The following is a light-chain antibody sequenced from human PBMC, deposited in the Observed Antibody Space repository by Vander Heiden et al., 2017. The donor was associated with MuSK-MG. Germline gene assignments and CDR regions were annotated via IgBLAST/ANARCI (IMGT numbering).Light chain of an antibody. V-gene: IGLV2-14*01. CDR2: DVS. J-gene: IGLJ3*02. Sequence: QSALTQPASVSGSPGQSITVSCTGTSSDVGGHNLVSWYQQHPGKAPKLVISDVSERPSGVSNRFSGSKSGNTASLTISGLQTEDEADYHCVSYTSSDTWVFGGGTKVTVL. CDR1: SSDVGGHNL. CDR3: VSYTSSDTWV.